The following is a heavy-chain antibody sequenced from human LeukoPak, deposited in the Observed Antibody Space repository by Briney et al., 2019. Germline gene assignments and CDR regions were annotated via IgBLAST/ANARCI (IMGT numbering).Heavy chain of an antibody. V-gene: IGHV3-7*05. CDR1: GFTFSNLW. CDR2: IKEDGSEK. J-gene: IGHJ4*02. Sequence: PGGSLRLSCAASGFTFSNLWMSWVRQAPGKGLEWVANIKEDGSEKYYVDSVKGRFTIYRDNAKNSLNLQMNSLRAEDTAVYYCARDLSLDYWGQGTLVTVSS. CDR3: ARDLSLDY.